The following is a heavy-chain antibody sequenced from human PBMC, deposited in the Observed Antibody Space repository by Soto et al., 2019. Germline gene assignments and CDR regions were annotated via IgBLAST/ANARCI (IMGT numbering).Heavy chain of an antibody. CDR3: ARDAYMVRGGNYYYGMDV. J-gene: IGHJ6*02. CDR1: CGSISSGDYY. D-gene: IGHD3-10*01. V-gene: IGHV4-30-4*01. Sequence: PSETLSLTCTVSCGSISSGDYYRSWIRQPPGKGLEWIGYIYYSGSTYYNPSLKSRVTISVDTSKNQFSLKLSSVTAADTAVYYCARDAYMVRGGNYYYGMDVWGQGTTVTVSS. CDR2: IYYSGST.